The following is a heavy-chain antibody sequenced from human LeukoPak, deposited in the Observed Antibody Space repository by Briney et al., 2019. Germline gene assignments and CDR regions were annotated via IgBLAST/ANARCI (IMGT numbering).Heavy chain of an antibody. V-gene: IGHV4-34*01. J-gene: IGHJ4*02. CDR3: ARGGLYGSGSYYKDFDY. Sequence: SETLSLTCAVYGGSFSGYYWSWIRQPPGKGLEWIGEINHSGSTNYNPSLKSRVTISVDTSKNQFSLKLSSVTAADTAVYYCARGGLYGSGSYYKDFDYWGQGTLATVSS. CDR2: INHSGST. D-gene: IGHD3-10*01. CDR1: GGSFSGYY.